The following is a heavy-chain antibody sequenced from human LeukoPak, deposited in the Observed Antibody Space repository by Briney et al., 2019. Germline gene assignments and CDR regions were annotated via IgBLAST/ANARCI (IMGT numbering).Heavy chain of an antibody. CDR2: INPNSGGT. CDR3: ARVALSTGYSSGWYVY. V-gene: IGHV1-2*02. D-gene: IGHD6-19*01. Sequence: ASVKVSCKASGYTFTGYYIHWVRQAPGQGLEWMGWINPNSGGTNYAQKFQGRVTMTRDTSISTAYMELSRLRSDDTAVYYCARVALSTGYSSGWYVYWGQGTLVTVSS. CDR1: GYTFTGYY. J-gene: IGHJ4*02.